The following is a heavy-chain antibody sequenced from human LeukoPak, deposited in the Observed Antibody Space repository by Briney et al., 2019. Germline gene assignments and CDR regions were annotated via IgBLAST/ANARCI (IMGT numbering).Heavy chain of an antibody. V-gene: IGHV3-11*04. Sequence: PGGSLRLSCAASGFTLSDYYMTWIRQAPGKGLEWISYISSRGDAIYYAYSVKGGFTISRDNGKNSLYLQMNSLRAEDTAVYYCARDKYNSGAYGDFDHWGQGTLVTVSS. CDR1: GFTLSDYY. CDR2: ISSRGDAI. J-gene: IGHJ4*02. D-gene: IGHD6-19*01. CDR3: ARDKYNSGAYGDFDH.